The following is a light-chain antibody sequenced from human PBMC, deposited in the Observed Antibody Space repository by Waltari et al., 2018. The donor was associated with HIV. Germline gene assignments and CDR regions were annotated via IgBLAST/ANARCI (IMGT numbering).Light chain of an antibody. V-gene: IGKV3-15*01. CDR2: DAS. J-gene: IGKJ1*01. Sequence: EIVVTPSPATLSVSLGERATLSCRASQSVSNNLAWYQQKPGQAPRLHLYDASTRATGIPARFSGSGSGKDVTLTISSLQSEDFSVFYCQQYNNWPKTFGQGTKVEIK. CDR1: QSVSNN. CDR3: QQYNNWPKT.